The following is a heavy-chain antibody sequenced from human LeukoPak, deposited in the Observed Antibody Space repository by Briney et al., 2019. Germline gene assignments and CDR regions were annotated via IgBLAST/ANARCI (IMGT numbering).Heavy chain of an antibody. CDR1: GFTFSSYW. D-gene: IGHD2-21*02. CDR2: IKQDGSEK. J-gene: IGHJ4*02. CDR3: ARNPNHCGGDCRVDY. Sequence: HPGGSLRLSCAASGFTFSSYWMSWVRQAPGKGLEWVANIKQDGSEKYYVDSVKGRFTISRDNAKNSLYLQMNSLRAEDTAVYYCARNPNHCGGDCRVDYWGQGTLVTVSS. V-gene: IGHV3-7*01.